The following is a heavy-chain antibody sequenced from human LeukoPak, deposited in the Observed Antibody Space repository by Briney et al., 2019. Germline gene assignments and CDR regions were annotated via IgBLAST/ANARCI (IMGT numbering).Heavy chain of an antibody. CDR2: IRYDGSNK. J-gene: IGHJ6*03. V-gene: IGHV3-30*02. D-gene: IGHD1-26*01. Sequence: GGSLRLSCAASGFTFSSYTMNWVRQAPGKGLEWVAFIRYDGSNKYYADSVKGRFTISRDNSKNTLYLQMNSLRAEDTAVYYCAKGRGWEASYYYYYMDVWGKGTTVTISS. CDR1: GFTFSSYT. CDR3: AKGRGWEASYYYYYMDV.